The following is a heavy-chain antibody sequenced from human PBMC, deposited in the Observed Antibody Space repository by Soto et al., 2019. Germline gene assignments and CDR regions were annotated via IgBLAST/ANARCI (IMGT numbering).Heavy chain of an antibody. Sequence: TSETLSLTCTVSGGSISSSSYYWGWIRQPPGKGLEWIGSIYYSGSTYYNPSLKSRVTISVDTSKNQFSLKLSSVTAADTAVYYCAVRAVAGTDYWGQGTLVTVSS. V-gene: IGHV4-39*01. CDR3: AVRAVAGTDY. CDR1: GGSISSSSYY. D-gene: IGHD6-13*01. CDR2: IYYSGST. J-gene: IGHJ4*02.